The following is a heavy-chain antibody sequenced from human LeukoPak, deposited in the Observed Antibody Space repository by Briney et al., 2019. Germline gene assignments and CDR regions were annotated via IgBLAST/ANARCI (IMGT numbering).Heavy chain of an antibody. J-gene: IGHJ3*02. CDR1: GGSFSGYY. CDR2: INHSGST. V-gene: IGHV4-34*01. Sequence: PSETLSLTCAVYGGSFSGYYWSWIRQPPGKGLEWIGEINHSGSTNYNPSLKSRVTISVDRSKNQFSLKLSSVTAADTAVYYCARYCSGGSCYVDAFDIWGQGTMVTVSS. D-gene: IGHD2-15*01. CDR3: ARYCSGGSCYVDAFDI.